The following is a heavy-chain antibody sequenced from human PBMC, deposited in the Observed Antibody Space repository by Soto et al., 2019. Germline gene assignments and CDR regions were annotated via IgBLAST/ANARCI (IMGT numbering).Heavy chain of an antibody. Sequence: QVQLVQSGDEMKKPGASVRVSCKASGYIFVNYGIAWVRQAPGQGLEWMGWISPYTGDTHSASKVQGRLTMTTDTSTSRAYMDLGSLTSDDTAVYYCAMVATYVTPTPQDVWGQGTTVTVSS. CDR3: AMVATYVTPTPQDV. CDR1: GYIFVNYG. D-gene: IGHD5-12*01. J-gene: IGHJ6*02. CDR2: ISPYTGDT. V-gene: IGHV1-18*01.